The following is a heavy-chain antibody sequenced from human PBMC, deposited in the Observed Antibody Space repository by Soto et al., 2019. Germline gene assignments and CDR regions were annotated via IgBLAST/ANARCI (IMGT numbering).Heavy chain of an antibody. CDR1: GYSFTSYW. J-gene: IGHJ6*02. CDR2: IYPGDSDT. V-gene: IGHV5-51*01. D-gene: IGHD2-15*01. CDR3: ARFFPWVEERRYYYYGMDV. Sequence: GESLKISCKGSGYSFTSYWIGWVRQMPGKGLEWMGIIYPGDSDTRYSPSFQGQVTISADKSISTAYLQWSSLKASDTAMYYCARFFPWVEERRYYYYGMDVWGQGTTVSVP.